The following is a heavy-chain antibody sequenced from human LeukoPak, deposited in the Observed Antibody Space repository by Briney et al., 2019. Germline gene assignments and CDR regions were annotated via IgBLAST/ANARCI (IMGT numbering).Heavy chain of an antibody. V-gene: IGHV4-4*07. D-gene: IGHD6-19*01. CDR2: VYTSGST. CDR3: ASSIGLAGEGPSDS. J-gene: IGHJ4*02. CDR1: GGPISSYY. Sequence: PSETLSLTCTVSGGPISSYYWSWIRQPAGKGLQWIGRVYTSGSTSYNPSLKSRVTMSVDTSKNQFSLELSSVTAADTAVYYCASSIGLAGEGPSDSWGQGTLVTVSS.